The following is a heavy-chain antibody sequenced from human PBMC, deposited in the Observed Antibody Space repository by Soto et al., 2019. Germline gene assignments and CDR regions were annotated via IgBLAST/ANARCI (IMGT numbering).Heavy chain of an antibody. Sequence: SETLSLTCTVSGGSVSSGSYYWSWIRQPPGKGLEWIGYIYYSGSTNYNPSLKSRVTISVDTSKNQFSLKLSSVTAADTAVYYCARGPVFGVVITPLDYWGQGTLVTVSS. CDR2: IYYSGST. D-gene: IGHD3-3*01. J-gene: IGHJ4*02. V-gene: IGHV4-61*01. CDR1: GGSVSSGSYY. CDR3: ARGPVFGVVITPLDY.